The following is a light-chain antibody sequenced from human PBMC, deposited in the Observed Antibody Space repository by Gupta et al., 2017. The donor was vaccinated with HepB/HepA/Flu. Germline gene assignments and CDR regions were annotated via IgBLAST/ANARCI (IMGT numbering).Light chain of an antibody. CDR1: QSVSTTY. CDR3: QYERNIWGT. V-gene: IGKV3-20*01. Sequence: EIVLTQSPGTLSLSPGERATLSCRASQSVSTTYLTWYQHKPGQAPRLLIYSASSRATGVPDRFSGRGSGADFTLTISRLEPEDFAVYYCQYERNIWGTFGQGTTVEVK. J-gene: IGKJ1*01. CDR2: SAS.